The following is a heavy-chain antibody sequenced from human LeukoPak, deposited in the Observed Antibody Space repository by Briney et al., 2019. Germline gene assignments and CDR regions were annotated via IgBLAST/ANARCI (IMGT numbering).Heavy chain of an antibody. V-gene: IGHV1-24*01. Sequence: ASVKVSCKVSGYTLTELSMHWVRQAPGKGLEWMGGFDPEDGETIYAQKFQGRVTMTEDTSTDTAYMELSSLRSEDTAVYYCATEGGTYDPLDYWGQGTLVTVSS. CDR1: GYTLTELS. CDR2: FDPEDGET. CDR3: ATEGGTYDPLDY. J-gene: IGHJ4*02. D-gene: IGHD1-14*01.